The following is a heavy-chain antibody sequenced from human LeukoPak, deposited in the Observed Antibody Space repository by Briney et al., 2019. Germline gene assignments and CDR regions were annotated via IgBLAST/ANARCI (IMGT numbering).Heavy chain of an antibody. CDR2: IYHSGST. D-gene: IGHD2-2*01. CDR1: GYSISSGYY. J-gene: IGHJ4*02. CDR3: ARVATRYIVVVPVHIDY. V-gene: IGHV4-38-2*02. Sequence: SETLSLTCTVSGYSISSGYYWGWIRQPPGKGLEWIGSIYHSGSTYYNPSLKSRVTISVDTSKNQLSLKLSSVTAADTAVYYCARVATRYIVVVPVHIDYWGQGTLVTVSS.